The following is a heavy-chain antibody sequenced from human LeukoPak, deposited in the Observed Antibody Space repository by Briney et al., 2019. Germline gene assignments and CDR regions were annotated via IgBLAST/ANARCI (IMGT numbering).Heavy chain of an antibody. Sequence: GGSLRLSCAASGFPFNAYWMTWVRQAPGKGLEWVANIRQDGDTKYYVDSVKGRFTISRDNAMNSLYLQMSSLRAEDTAIYYCARSLPYGTTWYGRSDFWGQGTLVTVSS. CDR2: IRQDGDTK. CDR1: GFPFNAYW. V-gene: IGHV3-7*03. D-gene: IGHD6-13*01. J-gene: IGHJ4*02. CDR3: ARSLPYGTTWYGRSDF.